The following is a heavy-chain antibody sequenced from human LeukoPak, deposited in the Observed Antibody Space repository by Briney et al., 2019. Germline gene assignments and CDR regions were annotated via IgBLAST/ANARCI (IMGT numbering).Heavy chain of an antibody. V-gene: IGHV3-7*01. Sequence: GGSLRLSCAASGFTFTTYYMTWVRQAPGKGLEWVANINQGGSVQNYVDSVKGRFTFSRDNAKNSVYLQMDSLRADDTAVYYCARENWSIDYWGQGTLVTVSS. CDR3: ARENWSIDY. J-gene: IGHJ4*02. D-gene: IGHD1-1*01. CDR1: GFTFTTYY. CDR2: INQGGSVQ.